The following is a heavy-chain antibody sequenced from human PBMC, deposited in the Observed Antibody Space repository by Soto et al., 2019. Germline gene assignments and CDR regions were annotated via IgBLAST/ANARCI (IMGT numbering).Heavy chain of an antibody. CDR2: IYYSGST. D-gene: IGHD4-17*01. J-gene: IGHJ6*02. V-gene: IGHV4-59*01. CDR1: GGSXXXXX. CDR3: ARVTYGDYVLGPYYYYYGMDV. Sequence: ETXXLTXTVSGGSXXXXXXXXIXQPPGKGLECIGYIYYSGSTNYNPSLKSRVTISVDTSKNQFSLKLSSVTAADTAVYYCARVTYGDYVLGPYYYYYGMDVWGQGTTVTVSS.